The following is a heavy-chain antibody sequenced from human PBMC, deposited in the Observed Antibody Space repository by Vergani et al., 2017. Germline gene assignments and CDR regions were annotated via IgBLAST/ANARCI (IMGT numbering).Heavy chain of an antibody. D-gene: IGHD1-14*01. V-gene: IGHV1-69*12. Sequence: QVQLVQSGAEVKKPGSSVRVSCKTSGGAFSTYAINWVRQAPGQGLEWMGAIIPNFSPARSAQKFQGRVTITADESTRTVYMGLNSLRYDDSAVYYCARDRMGVRFRQPHYYGMDVWGQGTTVTVSS. J-gene: IGHJ6*02. CDR3: ARDRMGVRFRQPHYYGMDV. CDR2: IIPNFSPA. CDR1: GGAFSTYA.